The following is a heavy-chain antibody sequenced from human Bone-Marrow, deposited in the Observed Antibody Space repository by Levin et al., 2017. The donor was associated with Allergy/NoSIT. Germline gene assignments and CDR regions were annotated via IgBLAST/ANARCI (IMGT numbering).Heavy chain of an antibody. CDR3: ARYSTSWGWLDL. J-gene: IGHJ5*02. CDR1: GFTFSSHS. CDR2: IKEDGSVQ. V-gene: IGHV3-7*01. D-gene: IGHD6-6*01. Sequence: GGSLRLSCAASGFTFSSHSMSWVRQAPGKGLEWVANIKEDGSVQYKVDSVKGRFTISRDNAKISLYVQMNSLTAEDTAVYYCARYSTSWGWLDLWGQGTLVTVSS.